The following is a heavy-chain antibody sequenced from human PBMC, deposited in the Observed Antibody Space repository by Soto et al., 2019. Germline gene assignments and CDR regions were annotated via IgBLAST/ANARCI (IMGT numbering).Heavy chain of an antibody. D-gene: IGHD6-19*01. Sequence: GESLKISCKGSGYSFTSYWIGWVRQMPGKGLEWMGIIYPGDSDTRYSPSFQGQVTISADKFISTAYLQWSSLKASDTAMYYCAREDRRSSGWKPYYCRMDVWGQGTTVTVSS. V-gene: IGHV5-51*01. CDR2: IYPGDSDT. J-gene: IGHJ6*01. CDR3: AREDRRSSGWKPYYCRMDV. CDR1: GYSFTSYW.